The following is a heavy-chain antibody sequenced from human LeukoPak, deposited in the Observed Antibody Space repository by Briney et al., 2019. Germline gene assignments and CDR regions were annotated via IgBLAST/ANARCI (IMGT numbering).Heavy chain of an antibody. CDR1: GFTFKTYG. D-gene: IGHD6-19*01. V-gene: IGHV3-30*02. Sequence: GGSLRLSCAASGFTFKTYGMHWVRQAPGKGLDWVAFIEKDGSNKYYADPVKGRFTVSRDNSKNRLYLQMNSLRPEETALYYCAKDLEQWPAVPEYWGQGTLVIVSS. CDR2: IEKDGSNK. CDR3: AKDLEQWPAVPEY. J-gene: IGHJ4*02.